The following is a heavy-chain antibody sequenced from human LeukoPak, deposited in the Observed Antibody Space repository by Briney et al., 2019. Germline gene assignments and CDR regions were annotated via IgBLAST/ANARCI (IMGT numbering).Heavy chain of an antibody. D-gene: IGHD1-26*01. Sequence: GGSLRLSCGDSGFMFGEYSISWVRQAPGKGLEWVGFIRSKTYGGIAQYAASVKGRFTISRDDSRSSADLQMNNLKTEDTAVYFCTSPEGGTYYFDYWGQGTLVTVSS. CDR3: TSPEGGTYYFDY. V-gene: IGHV3-49*04. CDR1: GFMFGEYS. CDR2: IRSKTYGGIA. J-gene: IGHJ4*02.